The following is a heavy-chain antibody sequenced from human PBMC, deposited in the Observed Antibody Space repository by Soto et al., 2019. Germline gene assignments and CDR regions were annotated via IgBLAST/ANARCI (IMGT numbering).Heavy chain of an antibody. CDR2: ISSSSTI. Sequence: GGSLRLSCAASGFTFSSYSMNWVSQAPGKGLEWVSYISSSSTIYYADSVKGRFTISSDNAKNSLYLQMNSLRDEDTAVYYCAREFPSKYSGYDYWGQGTLVTVSS. CDR1: GFTFSSYS. CDR3: AREFPSKYSGYDY. V-gene: IGHV3-48*02. D-gene: IGHD5-12*01. J-gene: IGHJ4*02.